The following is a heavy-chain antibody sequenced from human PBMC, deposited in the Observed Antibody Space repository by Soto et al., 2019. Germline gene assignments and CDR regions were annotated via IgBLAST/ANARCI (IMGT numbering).Heavy chain of an antibody. D-gene: IGHD6-6*01. V-gene: IGHV4-34*01. J-gene: IGHJ4*02. Sequence: QVQLQQWGAGLLKPSETLSLTCAVYGGSFSGYYWSWIRQPPGKGLEWIGEINHSGSTNYNPSLKSRVTISVDTSKNQFSLKLSSVTAADTAVYYCARDSRASIVADWGQGTLVTVSS. CDR3: ARDSRASIVAD. CDR2: INHSGST. CDR1: GGSFSGYY.